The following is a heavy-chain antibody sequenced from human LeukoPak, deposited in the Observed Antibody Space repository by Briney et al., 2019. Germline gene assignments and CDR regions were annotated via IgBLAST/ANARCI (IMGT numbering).Heavy chain of an antibody. V-gene: IGHV4-34*01. CDR3: ARGNYGDFDSYYFDY. CDR2: INHSGST. CDR1: GGSFSGYY. J-gene: IGHJ4*02. D-gene: IGHD4-17*01. Sequence: SETLSLTCAVYGGSFSGYYWSWIRQPPGKGLEWIGEINHSGSTNYNPSLKSRVTISVDTPKNQFSLKLSSVTAADTAVYYCARGNYGDFDSYYFDYWGQGTLVTVSS.